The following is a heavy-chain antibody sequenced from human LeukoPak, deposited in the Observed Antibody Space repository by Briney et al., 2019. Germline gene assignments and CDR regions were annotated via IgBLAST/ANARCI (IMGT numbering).Heavy chain of an antibody. V-gene: IGHV1-2*02. Sequence: ASVKVSCKASGYTFTGYYMHWVRQAPGQALEWMGWINPNSGGTNYAQKFQGRVTMTRATSISTAYMELSRLRSDDTAVYYCARGSLTLVVPGDAFDIWGQGTMVTVSS. CDR2: INPNSGGT. CDR3: ARGSLTLVVPGDAFDI. J-gene: IGHJ3*02. D-gene: IGHD6-13*01. CDR1: GYTFTGYY.